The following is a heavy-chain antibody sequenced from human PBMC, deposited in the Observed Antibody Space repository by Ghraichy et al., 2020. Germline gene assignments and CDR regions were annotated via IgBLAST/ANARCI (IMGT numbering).Heavy chain of an antibody. CDR1: GFTFNEYW. CDR3: ARTLRGTEGGRGY. D-gene: IGHD2-15*01. V-gene: IGHV3-7*01. J-gene: IGHJ4*02. CDR2: IKPDGTER. Sequence: GESLNISCAASGFTFNEYWMSWVRQAPGKGLEWVANIKPDGTERYYVDSVKGRFTISRDNAKNSLYLQMKSLRVEDTAVYYCARTLRGTEGGRGYWGQGTLVTVSS.